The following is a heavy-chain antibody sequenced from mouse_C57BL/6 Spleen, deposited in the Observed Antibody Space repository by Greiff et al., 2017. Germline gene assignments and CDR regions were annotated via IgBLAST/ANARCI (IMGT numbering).Heavy chain of an antibody. Sequence: EVQLQQSGPELVKPGASVKISCKASGYSFTGYYMNWVKQSPEKSLEWIGEINPSTGGTTYNQKFKAKATLTVDKSSSTAYMQLKSLTSEDSAVYYCARITTVVGYFDVWGTGTTVTVSS. J-gene: IGHJ1*03. CDR1: GYSFTGYY. D-gene: IGHD1-1*01. V-gene: IGHV1-42*01. CDR3: ARITTVVGYFDV. CDR2: INPSTGGT.